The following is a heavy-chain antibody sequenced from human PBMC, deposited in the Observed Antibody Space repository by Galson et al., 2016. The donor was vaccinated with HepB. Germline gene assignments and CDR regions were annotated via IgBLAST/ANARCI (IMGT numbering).Heavy chain of an antibody. V-gene: IGHV1-46*01. Sequence: SVKVSCKASGYTITSYYMHWVRQAPGQGLEWMGVIYPSGDTTNYSQRFRGRVTMTRDTSTNTVYMELSSLRSEDTVVYYCVREGLPEVKYFDYWGQGTLVTVSS. J-gene: IGHJ4*02. D-gene: IGHD2-2*01. CDR2: IYPSGDTT. CDR3: VREGLPEVKYFDY. CDR1: GYTITSYY.